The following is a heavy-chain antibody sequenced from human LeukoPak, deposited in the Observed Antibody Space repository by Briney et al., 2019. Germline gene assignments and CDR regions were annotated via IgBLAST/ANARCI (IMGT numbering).Heavy chain of an antibody. CDR3: ARDRGTWNDDGFDY. J-gene: IGHJ4*02. V-gene: IGHV4-4*07. D-gene: IGHD1-1*01. CDR2: IYISGRT. CDR1: GGSISSYY. Sequence: SSETLSLTCTVYGGSISSYYWSWIRQPAGKGLEWIGRIYISGRTNYNPSLKSRVTMSVDTSKNQFSLKLSSGTAADTAVYYCARDRGTWNDDGFDYWGQGTLVTVPS.